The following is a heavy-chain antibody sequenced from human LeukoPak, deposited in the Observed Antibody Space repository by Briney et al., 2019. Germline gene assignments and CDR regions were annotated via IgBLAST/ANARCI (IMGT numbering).Heavy chain of an antibody. Sequence: SETLSLTCAVYGGSFSGYYWSWIRQPPGKGLEWIGEINHSGSTNYNPSLKSRVTISADTSKNQFSLKLSSVTAADTAVYYCASLSSSSPFDYWGQGTLVTVSS. D-gene: IGHD6-6*01. CDR2: INHSGST. V-gene: IGHV4-34*01. CDR1: GGSFSGYY. CDR3: ASLSSSSPFDY. J-gene: IGHJ4*02.